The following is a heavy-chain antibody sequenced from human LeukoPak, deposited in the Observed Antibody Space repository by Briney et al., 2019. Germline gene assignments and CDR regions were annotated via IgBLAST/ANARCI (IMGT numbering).Heavy chain of an antibody. Sequence: GESLKISCKGSGYSFTSYWIGWVRQMPGKGLEWMGIIYPGDSDTRYSPSFQGQVTISADKSISTAYLQWSSLKASDTAMYYCARSPGYCTSTSCPPTFDYWGQGTLVTVSS. CDR2: IYPGDSDT. V-gene: IGHV5-51*01. CDR1: GYSFTSYW. CDR3: ARSPGYCTSTSCPPTFDY. J-gene: IGHJ4*02. D-gene: IGHD2-2*03.